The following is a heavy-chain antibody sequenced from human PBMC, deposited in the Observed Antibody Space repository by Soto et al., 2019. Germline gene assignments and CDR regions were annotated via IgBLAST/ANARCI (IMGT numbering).Heavy chain of an antibody. CDR2: IYYSGST. J-gene: IGHJ4*02. CDR1: GGSISSGGYY. CDR3: ARGSVVAATLFDY. Sequence: SETLSLTCTVSGGSISSGGYYWSWIRQHPGKGLEWIGYIYYSGSTYYNPSLKSRVTMSVDTSKNQFSLKLSSVTAADTAVYYCARGSVVAATLFDYWGQGTLVTVSS. D-gene: IGHD2-15*01. V-gene: IGHV4-31*03.